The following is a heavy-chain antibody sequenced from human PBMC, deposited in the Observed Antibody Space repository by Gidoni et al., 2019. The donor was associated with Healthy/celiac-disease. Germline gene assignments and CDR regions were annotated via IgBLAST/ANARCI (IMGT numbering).Heavy chain of an antibody. CDR2: ISSSSSYI. V-gene: IGHV3-21*01. CDR1: GFTFSVDS. CDR3: ARDPRTTVTTPYFDY. Sequence: EVQLVESGGGLVKPGGSLRLSCAASGFTFSVDSMNWVRQAPGKGLEWVSSISSSSSYIYYADSVKGRFTISRDNAKNSLYLQMNSLRAEDTAVYYCARDPRTTVTTPYFDYWGQGTLVTVSS. D-gene: IGHD4-17*01. J-gene: IGHJ4*02.